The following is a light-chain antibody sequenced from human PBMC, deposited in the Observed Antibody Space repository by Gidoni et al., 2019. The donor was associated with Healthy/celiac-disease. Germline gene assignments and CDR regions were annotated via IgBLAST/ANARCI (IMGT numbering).Light chain of an antibody. J-gene: IGKJ1*01. V-gene: IGKV1-5*03. Sequence: DIQMTQSPSTLSASVGDRVTITCRASQSISSWLAWYQQKPGKAPKLLIYKASSLESGVPSRFSGSGSGTEFTLTISSLQPDDFATYYCHVFWTFGQGTKVEIK. CDR1: QSISSW. CDR2: KAS. CDR3: HVFWT.